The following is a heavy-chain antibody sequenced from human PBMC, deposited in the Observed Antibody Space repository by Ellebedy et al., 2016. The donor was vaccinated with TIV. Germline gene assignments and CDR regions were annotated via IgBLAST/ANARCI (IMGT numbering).Heavy chain of an antibody. D-gene: IGHD2-15*01. Sequence: AASVKVSCKASGYNFMNNGISWLRQVPGQGLEWMGWISGHNGNTKYGHRFQGRVTVTSDTTTNTAYIELRNLTSDDSAMYYCARSQYLVVFNDAFDVWGQGTLVTGSS. CDR2: ISGHNGNT. CDR1: GYNFMNNG. V-gene: IGHV1-18*04. J-gene: IGHJ3*01. CDR3: ARSQYLVVFNDAFDV.